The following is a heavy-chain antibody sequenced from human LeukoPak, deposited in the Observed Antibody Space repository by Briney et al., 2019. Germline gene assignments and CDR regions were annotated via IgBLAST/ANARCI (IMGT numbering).Heavy chain of an antibody. CDR3: AKLTSASGAYGVDV. D-gene: IGHD3-10*01. CDR2: ISGSGGSK. V-gene: IGHV3-23*01. J-gene: IGHJ6*02. CDR1: GFTFSSYA. Sequence: PGGSLRLSCAASGFTFSSYAMSWVRQAPGKGLEWVSTISGSGGSKHYADSVEGRFTISRDNSKNTVYLQMNSLRAGDTAIYYCAKLTSASGAYGVDVWGQGTTVTVSS.